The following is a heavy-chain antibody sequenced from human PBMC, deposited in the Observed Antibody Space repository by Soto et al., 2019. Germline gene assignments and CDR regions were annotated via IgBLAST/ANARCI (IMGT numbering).Heavy chain of an antibody. J-gene: IGHJ4*02. CDR2: FDPEDGET. V-gene: IGHV1-24*01. D-gene: IGHD3-22*01. CDR1: GDRLTELS. CDR3: ARVKGYYYDSSGYYFDY. Sequence: ASVKVSCKVSGDRLTELSMHWVRQSPGKGLEWMGGFDPEDGETIYAQKFQGRVTMTEDTSTDTAYMELSSLRSEDTAVYYCARVKGYYYDSSGYYFDYWGQGTLVTVSS.